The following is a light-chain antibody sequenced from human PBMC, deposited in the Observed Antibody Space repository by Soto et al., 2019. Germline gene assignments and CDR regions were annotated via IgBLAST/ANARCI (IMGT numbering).Light chain of an antibody. CDR3: SSYTSSIKV. Sequence: QSALTQPASVSGSPGQSITISCTGTSSDVGGYNYVSWYQQHPGKAPKLMIYDVSNRPSGVSNRFSGSKSGNTASLTISGLQAEDEADYYCSSYTSSIKVFGTGTKVTVL. CDR2: DVS. V-gene: IGLV2-14*01. CDR1: SSDVGGYNY. J-gene: IGLJ1*01.